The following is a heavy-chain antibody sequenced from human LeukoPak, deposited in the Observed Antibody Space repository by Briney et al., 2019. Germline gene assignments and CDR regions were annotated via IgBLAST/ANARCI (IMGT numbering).Heavy chain of an antibody. Sequence: SVKVSCKASGGTFSSYAISWVRQAPGQGLEWMGRIIPILGIANYAQKFQGRVTITADKSTSTAYMELNRLRSDDAAVYYCARAYTSPNGPYWGQGILVTVSS. CDR3: ARAYTSPNGPY. D-gene: IGHD3-16*01. CDR2: IIPILGIA. CDR1: GGTFSSYA. V-gene: IGHV1-69*04. J-gene: IGHJ4*02.